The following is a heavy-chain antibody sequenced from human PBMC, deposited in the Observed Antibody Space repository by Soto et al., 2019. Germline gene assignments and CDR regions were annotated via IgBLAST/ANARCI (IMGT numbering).Heavy chain of an antibody. J-gene: IGHJ4*02. Sequence: QVQLVESGGGVVQSGGSLRLSCGGSGFIFSRYGMHWVRQAPGTGLEGVTGISYDGGERFYADSVKGRFTISRDNSKNRMDLQMSSLRPEDTAVYYCARDLPLYCRGDCNFDFWGQGTLVTVSS. V-gene: IGHV3-30*03. CDR2: ISYDGGER. D-gene: IGHD2-21*02. CDR3: ARDLPLYCRGDCNFDF. CDR1: GFIFSRYG.